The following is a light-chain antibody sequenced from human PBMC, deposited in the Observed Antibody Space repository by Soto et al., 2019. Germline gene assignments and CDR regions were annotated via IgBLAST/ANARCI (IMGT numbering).Light chain of an antibody. CDR1: QSISHF. V-gene: IGKV3-11*01. J-gene: IGKJ5*01. CDR2: DAS. CDR3: QQYNNWPFS. Sequence: EIVLTQSPATLSLYPGERATLSCRASQSISHFLAWYQQRPGQAPRLLIYDASNRATGIPTRFSGSGSETDFTLTISGPQSEDSAVYFCQQYNNWPFSFGQGTRLEIK.